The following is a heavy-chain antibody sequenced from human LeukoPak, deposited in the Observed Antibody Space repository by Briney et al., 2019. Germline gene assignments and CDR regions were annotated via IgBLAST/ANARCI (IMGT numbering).Heavy chain of an antibody. CDR2: INHSGST. V-gene: IGHV4-34*01. CDR3: ARVGYCSGGSCYPHYCYGMDV. J-gene: IGHJ6*02. Sequence: SETLSLTCAVYGGSFSGYYWSWIRQPPGKGLEWIGEINHSGSTNYNPSLKSRVTISVDTSKNQFSLKLSSVTAAGTAVYYCARVGYCSGGSCYPHYCYGMDVWGQGTTVTVSS. CDR1: GGSFSGYY. D-gene: IGHD2-15*01.